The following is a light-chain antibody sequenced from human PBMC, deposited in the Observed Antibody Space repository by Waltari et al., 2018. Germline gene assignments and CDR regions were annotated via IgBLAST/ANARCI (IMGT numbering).Light chain of an antibody. CDR2: YTS. J-gene: IGKJ2*01. CDR3: QQYDASPET. CDR1: QSLVSND. V-gene: IGKV3-20*01. Sequence: EIVLTQSPGTLSLSPGERAPLSCKASQSLVSNDLAWYQQRPGQAPRLLIYYTSHRATGIPDRVSGSGSGTDFTLAISRLEPEDFAVYYCQQYDASPETFGQGTKVEV.